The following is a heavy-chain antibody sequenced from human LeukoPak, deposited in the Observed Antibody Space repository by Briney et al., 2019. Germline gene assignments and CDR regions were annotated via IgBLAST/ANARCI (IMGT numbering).Heavy chain of an antibody. CDR3: ARDLGPHWFDP. Sequence: GASVKVSCKASGYTFNDYYMHWVRQAPGQGLEWMGWINPNRGGTNYAQKFQGRVTMTRDTSISTAYMELSRLRSDDTAVYYCARDLGPHWFDPWGQGTLVTVSS. CDR1: GYTFNDYY. V-gene: IGHV1-2*02. CDR2: INPNRGGT. D-gene: IGHD7-27*01. J-gene: IGHJ5*02.